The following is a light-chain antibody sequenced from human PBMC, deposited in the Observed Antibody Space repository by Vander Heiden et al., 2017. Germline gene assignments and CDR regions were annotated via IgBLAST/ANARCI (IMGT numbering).Light chain of an antibody. J-gene: IGLJ3*02. CDR2: GNF. CDR3: QAYDSSLGAWV. V-gene: IGLV1-40*03. Sequence: QSVVTQPPSVSGTLGQRVTMSCHGTSSHIGACYYVPWYQHLPGGAPKLLIYGNFNRASGVPYRFSASKSGASATLGISGVQADDEADYYCQAYDSSLGAWVFGGGTKLTVL. CDR1: SSHIGACYY.